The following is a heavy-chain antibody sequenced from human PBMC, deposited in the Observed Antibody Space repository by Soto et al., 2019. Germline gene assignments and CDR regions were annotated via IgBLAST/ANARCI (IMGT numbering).Heavy chain of an antibody. Sequence: QVQLQESGPGLVEPSETLSLTCTVSGDSMSSYYWSWIRQSAEKGLEWIGRISATGTTTYIPSLKSRITLSVDTSKNQFSLNLKFVTAADTAVYFCARDQSGPADFWGQGTVVTVS. V-gene: IGHV4-4*07. CDR1: GDSMSSYY. CDR2: ISATGTT. J-gene: IGHJ3*01. CDR3: ARDQSGPADF. D-gene: IGHD7-27*01.